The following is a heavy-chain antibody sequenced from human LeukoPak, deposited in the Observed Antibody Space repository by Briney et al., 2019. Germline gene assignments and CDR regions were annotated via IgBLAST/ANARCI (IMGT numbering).Heavy chain of an antibody. V-gene: IGHV3-53*01. D-gene: IGHD2-2*01. Sequence: GGSLRLSCAASGFTVSSNYMSWVRQAPGKGLEWVSVIYSGGSTYYADSVKGQFTISRDNSKNTLYLQMNSLRAEDTAVYYCASGYCSSTSCSRNAFDIWGQGTMVTVSS. CDR1: GFTVSSNY. CDR2: IYSGGST. CDR3: ASGYCSSTSCSRNAFDI. J-gene: IGHJ3*02.